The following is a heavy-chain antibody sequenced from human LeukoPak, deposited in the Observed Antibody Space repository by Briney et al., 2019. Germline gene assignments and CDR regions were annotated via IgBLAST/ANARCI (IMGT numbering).Heavy chain of an antibody. J-gene: IGHJ4*02. CDR3: ARGVGATSGDY. V-gene: IGHV4-34*01. CDR2: INHSGST. Sequence: SETLPLTCAVYGGSFSGYYWSWIRQPPGKGLEWIGEINHSGSTNYNPSLKSRVTISVDTSKNQFSLKLSSVTAADTAVYYCARGVGATSGDYWGQGTLVTVSS. D-gene: IGHD1-26*01. CDR1: GGSFSGYY.